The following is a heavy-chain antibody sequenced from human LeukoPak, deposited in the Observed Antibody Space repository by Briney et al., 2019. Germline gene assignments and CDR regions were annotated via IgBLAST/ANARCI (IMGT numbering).Heavy chain of an antibody. Sequence: GGSLRLSCAASGFTFSSYSMNWVRQAPGKGLEWVSSISSSSSYIYYADSVKGRFTISRDSAKNSLYLQMNSLRAEDTAVYYCARAQGYSSGWSWIDYWGQGTLVTVSS. CDR3: ARAQGYSSGWSWIDY. CDR2: ISSSSSYI. D-gene: IGHD6-19*01. J-gene: IGHJ4*02. CDR1: GFTFSSYS. V-gene: IGHV3-21*01.